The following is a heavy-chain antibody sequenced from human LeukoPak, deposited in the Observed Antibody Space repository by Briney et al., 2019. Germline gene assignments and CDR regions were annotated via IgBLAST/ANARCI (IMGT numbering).Heavy chain of an antibody. V-gene: IGHV1-69*01. D-gene: IGHD3-9*01. CDR3: ARVALYYDILTGEFDP. J-gene: IGHJ5*02. CDR2: IIPIFGTA. CDR1: GGTFSSYA. Sequence: GSSVKVSCKASGGTFSSYAISWVRQAPGQGLEWMGGIIPIFGTANYAQKFQGRVTITADEPTSTAYMELSSLRSEDTAVYYCARVALYYDILTGEFDPWGQGTLVTVSS.